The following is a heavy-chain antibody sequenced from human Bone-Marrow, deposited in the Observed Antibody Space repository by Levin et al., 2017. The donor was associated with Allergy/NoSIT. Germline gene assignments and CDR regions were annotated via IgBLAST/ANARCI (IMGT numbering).Heavy chain of an antibody. CDR1: GFTFSSYA. CDR3: ARERLPGRFSAFDI. Sequence: RPGGSLRLSCAASGFTFSSYAIRWVRQPPGKGLEWVAVISYDGSIKYYADSMKGRFTISRDNSKNTLYLQMNSLRTEDTALYYCARERLPGRFSAFDIWGQGTMVTVSS. J-gene: IGHJ3*02. D-gene: IGHD3-3*01. CDR2: ISYDGSIK. V-gene: IGHV3-30-3*01.